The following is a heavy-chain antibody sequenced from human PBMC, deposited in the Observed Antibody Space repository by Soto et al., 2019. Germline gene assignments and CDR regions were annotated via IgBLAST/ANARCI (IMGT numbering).Heavy chain of an antibody. D-gene: IGHD3-9*01. J-gene: IGHJ5*02. CDR2: FSGSGVST. CDR1: VFTFVRYS. V-gene: IGHV3-23*01. Sequence: VGSLILSCSSSVFTFVRYSIGWVRQAPVNWLEWVSGFSGSGVSTYYADSVKGLFTISRDDSKNTLYLQMNTLRVEDTAVYHCEKDLVSRYDILNDYPRFDTWGQGALVPVS. CDR3: EKDLVSRYDILNDYPRFDT.